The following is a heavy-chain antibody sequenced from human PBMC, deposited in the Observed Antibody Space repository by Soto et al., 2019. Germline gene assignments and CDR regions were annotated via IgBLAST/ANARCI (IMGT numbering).Heavy chain of an antibody. J-gene: IGHJ4*02. D-gene: IGHD3-10*01. CDR1: GLSFRNYS. Sequence: EVQVVDSGGGLVRPGGSLRLSCAGSGLSFRNYSMNWVRQAPGKGLEWVSRISGSDDTTHYRDSVEGRFTVSRDESRNTLYRQLTGRGAGDTATFSGWGGPGDNGGRGTLVT. CDR2: ISGSDDTT. V-gene: IGHV3-23*04. CDR3: WGGPGDN.